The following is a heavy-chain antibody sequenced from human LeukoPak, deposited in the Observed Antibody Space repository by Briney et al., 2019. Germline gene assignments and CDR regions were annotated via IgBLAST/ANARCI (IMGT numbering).Heavy chain of an antibody. J-gene: IGHJ4*02. V-gene: IGHV3-30*04. D-gene: IGHD3-9*01. Sequence: HPGRSLRLSCAASGFTFSSYAMHWVRQAPGKGLEWVAVISYDGSNKYYADSVKGRFTISRDNSKNTLYLQMNSLRAEDTAVYYCAKESGRYFDWLSETPYYFDYWGQGTLVTVSS. CDR1: GFTFSSYA. CDR2: ISYDGSNK. CDR3: AKESGRYFDWLSETPYYFDY.